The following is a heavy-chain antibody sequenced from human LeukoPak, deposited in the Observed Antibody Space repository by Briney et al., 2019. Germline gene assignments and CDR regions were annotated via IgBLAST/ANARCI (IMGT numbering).Heavy chain of an antibody. D-gene: IGHD4-17*01. J-gene: IGHJ4*02. V-gene: IGHV3-7*01. Sequence: TGGFLRLSCAASVFTFSSYGVSWVRQAPGKGLEWVANIKQDGSEKYYVDSVKGRFTISRDNAKNSLYLQMNSLRAEDTAVYYCARDRGYGDVDYWGQGTLVTVSS. CDR3: ARDRGYGDVDY. CDR2: IKQDGSEK. CDR1: VFTFSSYG.